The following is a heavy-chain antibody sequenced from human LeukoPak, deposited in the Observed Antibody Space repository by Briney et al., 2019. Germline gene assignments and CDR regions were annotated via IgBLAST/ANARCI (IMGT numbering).Heavy chain of an antibody. CDR2: ISWNGDST. CDR3: AKSDWIQWQGKFDY. Sequence: PGGSLRLSCAASGFTFKDYAMHWVRQVPGKGLEWVSGISWNGDSTGYVDSVKGRFTISRDNAKNSLYLQMNSLRTEDTALYYCAKSDWIQWQGKFDYWGQGILVTVSS. J-gene: IGHJ4*02. V-gene: IGHV3-9*01. CDR1: GFTFKDYA. D-gene: IGHD5-12*01.